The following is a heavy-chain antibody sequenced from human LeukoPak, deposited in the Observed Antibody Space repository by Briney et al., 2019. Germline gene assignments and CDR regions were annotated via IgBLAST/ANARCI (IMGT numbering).Heavy chain of an antibody. CDR1: GGSISSGSYY. V-gene: IGHV4-61*02. J-gene: IGHJ6*03. D-gene: IGHD6-13*01. Sequence: SETLSLTCTVSGGSISSGSYYWSWIRQPAGKGLEWIGRIYTSGSTNYNPSLKSRVTISVDTSKNQFSLKLSSVTAADTAVYYCARGGSSWNYYYMDVWGKGTTVTVSS. CDR3: ARGGSSWNYYYMDV. CDR2: IYTSGST.